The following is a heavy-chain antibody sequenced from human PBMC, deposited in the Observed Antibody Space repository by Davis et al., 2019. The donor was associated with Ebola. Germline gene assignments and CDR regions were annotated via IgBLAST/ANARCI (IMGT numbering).Heavy chain of an antibody. V-gene: IGHV5-51*01. D-gene: IGHD2-15*01. CDR2: IYPGDSAT. CDR3: ARGSVVVAAVFDY. CDR1: GYSFTSYW. J-gene: IGHJ4*02. Sequence: GGSLRLSCKGSGYSFTSYWIGWVRQMPGKGLEWMGIIYPGDSATRYSPSFQGQVTISADKSISTAYLQWSSLKASDTAMYYCARGSVVVAAVFDYWGQGTLVTVSS.